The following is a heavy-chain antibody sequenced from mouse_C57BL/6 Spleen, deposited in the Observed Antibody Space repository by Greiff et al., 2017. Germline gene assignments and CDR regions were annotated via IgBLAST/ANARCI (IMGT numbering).Heavy chain of an antibody. CDR3: ARSGRGYFDY. V-gene: IGHV1-64*01. Sequence: QVQLQQPGAELVKPGASVKLSCKASGYTFTSYWMHWVKQRPGQGLEWIGMIHPNSGSTNYNEKFKSKATLTVDKSSSAAYMQLSSLTSEDSAVYYCARSGRGYFDYWGQGTTLTVSS. D-gene: IGHD4-1*01. CDR1: GYTFTSYW. J-gene: IGHJ2*01. CDR2: IHPNSGST.